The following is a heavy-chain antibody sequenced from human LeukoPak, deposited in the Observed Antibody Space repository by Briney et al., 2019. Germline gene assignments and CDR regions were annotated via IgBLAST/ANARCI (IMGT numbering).Heavy chain of an antibody. CDR2: ISYDGSNK. CDR1: GFTFSSYA. V-gene: IGHV3-30-3*02. D-gene: IGHD2-2*01. CDR3: AKHFGYCSGTSCPYKFYYGMDV. Sequence: GGSLRLSCAASGFTFSSYAMHWVRQAPGKGLEWVAVISYDGSNKYYADSVKGRFTISRDNSKNTLYLQMNSLRTEDTAIYYCAKHFGYCSGTSCPYKFYYGMDVWGQGTTVAVSS. J-gene: IGHJ6*02.